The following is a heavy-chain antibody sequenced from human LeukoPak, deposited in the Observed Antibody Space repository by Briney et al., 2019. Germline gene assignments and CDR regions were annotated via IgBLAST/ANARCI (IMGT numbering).Heavy chain of an antibody. CDR1: GFTFSSNY. V-gene: IGHV3-66*04. CDR2: IYSGGST. J-gene: IGHJ3*02. Sequence: GGSLRLSCAASGFTFSSNYMSWVRQAPGKGLEWVSVIYSGGSTYYSDSVKGRFTISRDNSKNTLYLQMNSLRAEDTAVYYCARQNYDCSPPDIWGQGTMVTVSS. CDR3: ARQNYDCSPPDI. D-gene: IGHD3-22*01.